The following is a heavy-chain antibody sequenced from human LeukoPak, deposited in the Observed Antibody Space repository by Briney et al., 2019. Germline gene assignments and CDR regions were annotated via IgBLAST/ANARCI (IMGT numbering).Heavy chain of an antibody. J-gene: IGHJ4*02. V-gene: IGHV1-69*06. Sequence: SVKVSCKASGGTFSSYGISWVRQAPGQGLEWMGGIIPIFGSAKYAQKFQGRVTITADKSSQTAYMELSSLRSDDTAVYHCARGFDWLEYYFDYWGQGTLVTVSS. CDR3: ARGFDWLEYYFDY. CDR1: GGTFSSYG. CDR2: IIPIFGSA. D-gene: IGHD3-9*01.